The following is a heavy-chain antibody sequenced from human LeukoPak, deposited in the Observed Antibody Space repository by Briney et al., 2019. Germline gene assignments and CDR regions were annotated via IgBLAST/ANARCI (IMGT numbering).Heavy chain of an antibody. Sequence: GGSLRLSCVASGFTFSSYGMHWVRQAPGKGLEWVAVISYDGSNKYYADSVKGRFTISRDNSKNTLYLQMNSLRAEDTAVYYCAGQLVNDHIRQYYYYGMDVRGQGTTVTVSS. CDR2: ISYDGSNK. CDR1: GFTFSSYG. V-gene: IGHV3-30*03. J-gene: IGHJ6*02. D-gene: IGHD6-6*01. CDR3: AGQLVNDHIRQYYYYGMDV.